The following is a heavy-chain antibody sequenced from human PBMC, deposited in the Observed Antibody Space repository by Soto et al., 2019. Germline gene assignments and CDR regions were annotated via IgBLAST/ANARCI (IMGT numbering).Heavy chain of an antibody. Sequence: GGSLRLSCAASGFTFSSYAMSWVRQAPGKGLEWVSAISGSGGSTYYADSVKGRFTISRDNSKNTLYLQMNSLRAEDTAVYYCAKDTYYDFWSGSGMDVWRQGTTVTVSS. CDR1: GFTFSSYA. D-gene: IGHD3-3*01. CDR2: ISGSGGST. J-gene: IGHJ6*02. CDR3: AKDTYYDFWSGSGMDV. V-gene: IGHV3-23*01.